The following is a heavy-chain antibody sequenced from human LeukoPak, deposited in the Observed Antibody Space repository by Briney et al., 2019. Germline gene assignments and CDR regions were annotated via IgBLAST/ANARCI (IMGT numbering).Heavy chain of an antibody. D-gene: IGHD6-6*01. Sequence: KPSETLSLTCAVYGGSFSGYYWSWIRQPPGKGLEWIGEINHSGSTNYNPSRKSRVTTSVDTSKNQFSLNLYSVTAADTAVYYCARRVGSSDCFDYWGQGTLVTVSS. CDR2: INHSGST. CDR1: GGSFSGYY. CDR3: ARRVGSSDCFDY. J-gene: IGHJ4*02. V-gene: IGHV4-34*01.